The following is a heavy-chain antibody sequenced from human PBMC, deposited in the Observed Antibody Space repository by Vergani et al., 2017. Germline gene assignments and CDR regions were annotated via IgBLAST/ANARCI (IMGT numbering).Heavy chain of an antibody. CDR3: AREMLGYCSSTSCYTYYYYYYMDV. CDR2: IKQDGSEK. J-gene: IGHJ6*03. D-gene: IGHD2-2*02. CDR1: GFTFSGSA. Sequence: EVQLVESGGGLVQPGGSLTLSCAASGFTFSGSAMHWVRQAPGKGLEWVANIKQDGSEKYYVDSVKGRFTISRDNAKNSLYLQMNSLRAEDTAVYYCAREMLGYCSSTSCYTYYYYYYMDVWGKGTTVTVSS. V-gene: IGHV3-7*01.